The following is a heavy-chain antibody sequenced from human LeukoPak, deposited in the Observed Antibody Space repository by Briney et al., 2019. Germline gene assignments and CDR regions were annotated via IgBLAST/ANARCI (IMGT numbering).Heavy chain of an antibody. V-gene: IGHV4-59*12. D-gene: IGHD1-26*01. CDR2: IYYSGST. CDR3: ARARVLVGATLAGYFDY. CDR1: GGSISSYY. Sequence: SETLSLTCTVSGGSISSYYWSWIRQPPGKGLEWIGYIYYSGSTYYNPSLKSRVTISVDTSKNQFSLKLSSVTAADTAVYYCARARVLVGATLAGYFDYWGQGTLVTVSS. J-gene: IGHJ4*02.